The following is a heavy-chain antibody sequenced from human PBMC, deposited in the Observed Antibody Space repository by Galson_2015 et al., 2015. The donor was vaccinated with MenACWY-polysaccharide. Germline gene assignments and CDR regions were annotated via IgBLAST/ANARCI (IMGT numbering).Heavy chain of an antibody. V-gene: IGHV5-51*03. CDR3: ARITGGEYFQY. CDR1: GYSFTSYW. J-gene: IGHJ1*01. CDR2: IYPGGSVA. D-gene: IGHD3-10*01. Sequence: QSGAEVKKPGESLKISCKGLGYSFTSYWIGWVRQMPGKGLEWMGIIYPGGSVARFSPSFQAQATMPADKSISPAYLQWNSLKASDTAIYYCARITGGEYFQYWGQGALVTV.